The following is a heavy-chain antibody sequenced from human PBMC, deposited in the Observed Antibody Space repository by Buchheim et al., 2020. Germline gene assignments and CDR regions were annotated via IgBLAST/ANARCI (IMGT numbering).Heavy chain of an antibody. Sequence: EVQLVESGGGLVQPGGSLRLSCAASGFTFSSYSMNWVRQAPGKGLEWVSYISSSSSTIYYADSVKGRFTISSDNAKNSLYLQMNSLRAEDTAVYYCARRDVRSYYYYGMDVWGQGTT. CDR3: ARRDVRSYYYYGMDV. CDR1: GFTFSSYS. CDR2: ISSSSSTI. V-gene: IGHV3-48*04. J-gene: IGHJ6*02. D-gene: IGHD4-17*01.